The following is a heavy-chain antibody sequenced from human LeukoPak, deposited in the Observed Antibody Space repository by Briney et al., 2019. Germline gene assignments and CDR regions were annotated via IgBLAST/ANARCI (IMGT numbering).Heavy chain of an antibody. D-gene: IGHD3-10*01. CDR1: GYTFTGYY. CDR3: ARDRITMVRGVRNWFDP. CDR2: INPNSGGT. V-gene: IGHV1-2*02. Sequence: GVSVKVSCKASGYTFTGYYMHWVRQAPGQGLEWMGWINPNSGGTNYAQKFQGRVTMTRDTSISTAYMELSRLRSDDTAVYYCARDRITMVRGVRNWFDPWGQGTLVTVSS. J-gene: IGHJ5*02.